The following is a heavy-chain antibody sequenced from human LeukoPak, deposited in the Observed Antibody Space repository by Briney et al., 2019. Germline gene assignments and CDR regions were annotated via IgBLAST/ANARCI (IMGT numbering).Heavy chain of an antibody. Sequence: SETLSLTCTVSVHPFGIYYGPWTRHPPGRGREWIGYINYSGSTTYNPSLKSRVTISLDTSKNQFSLKLTSVTAADTAVYYCARGLRYFDHYFGYWGQGILVTVSP. D-gene: IGHD3-9*01. CDR3: ARGLRYFDHYFGY. V-gene: IGHV4-59*13. CDR2: INYSGST. CDR1: VHPFGIYY. J-gene: IGHJ4*02.